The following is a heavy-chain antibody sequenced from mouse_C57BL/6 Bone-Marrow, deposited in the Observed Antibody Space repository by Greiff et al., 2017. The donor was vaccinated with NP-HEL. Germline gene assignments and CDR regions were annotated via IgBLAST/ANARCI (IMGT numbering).Heavy chain of an antibody. V-gene: IGHV1-81*01. CDR1: GYTFTSYG. J-gene: IGHJ4*01. Sequence: VQLQESGAELARPGASVKLSCKASGYTFTSYGISWVKQRTGQGLEWIGEIYPRSGNTYYNEKFKGKATLTADKSSSTAYMELRSLTSEDSAVDFCARLYDYGYYYAMDYWGQGTSVTVSS. CDR2: IYPRSGNT. D-gene: IGHD2-4*01. CDR3: ARLYDYGYYYAMDY.